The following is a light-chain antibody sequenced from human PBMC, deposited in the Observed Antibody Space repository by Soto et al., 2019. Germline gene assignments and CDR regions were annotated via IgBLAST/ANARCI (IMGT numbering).Light chain of an antibody. CDR2: SNN. V-gene: IGLV1-44*01. CDR1: SSNIGSNA. J-gene: IGLJ1*01. Sequence: QSALTQPPSASGTPGQRVTISCSGGSSNIGSNAVTWYRQLTGTAPKLLIYSNNQRPSGVPDRFSGYKSGTSASLAISGLQSEDEADYYCAAWDDSLNGLYVFGTGTKVTVL. CDR3: AAWDDSLNGLYV.